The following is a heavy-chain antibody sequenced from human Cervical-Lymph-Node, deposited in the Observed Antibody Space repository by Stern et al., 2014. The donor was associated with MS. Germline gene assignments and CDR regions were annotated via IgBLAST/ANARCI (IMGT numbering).Heavy chain of an antibody. V-gene: IGHV1-69*01. CDR3: ARGPYNRDFFEY. CDR2: IIPVVGTA. Sequence: VQLVESGAEGRKPGSSVKVSCKASGGTFSRYGISWVRQAPGQGLEWMGGIIPVVGTADYAEQFQGRVTITADGSTSTAYMELSSLTSADTAVYYCARGPYNRDFFEYWGQGTLVTVSS. J-gene: IGHJ4*02. D-gene: IGHD1-1*01. CDR1: GGTFSRYG.